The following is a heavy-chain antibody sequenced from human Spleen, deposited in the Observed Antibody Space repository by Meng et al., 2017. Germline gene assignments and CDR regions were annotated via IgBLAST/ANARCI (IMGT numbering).Heavy chain of an antibody. CDR1: GGSISSSNW. Sequence: QVRLQESGPELVKPSGTLSLTCAVSGGSISSSNWWSWVRQPPGKGLEWIGEIYHSGSTNYNPSLKSRVTISVDKSKNQFSLKLNSVTAADTAVYYCARAAFRPGIAAAGTGSFDPWGQGTLVTVSS. V-gene: IGHV4-4*02. CDR3: ARAAFRPGIAAAGTGSFDP. J-gene: IGHJ5*02. D-gene: IGHD6-13*01. CDR2: IYHSGST.